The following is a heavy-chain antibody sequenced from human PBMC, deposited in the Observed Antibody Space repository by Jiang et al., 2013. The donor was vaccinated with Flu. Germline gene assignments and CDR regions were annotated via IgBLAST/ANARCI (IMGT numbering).Heavy chain of an antibody. CDR2: IYGNDNQ. Sequence: KPTQTLTLTCTFSGFSLSTSAVGVGWIRQPPGKALEWLGIIYGNDNQHYSPSLKSRLTITKDTSKNQVVLTMTNMDPVDTATYYCAHRGGLMGWFDPWGQGTLVTVSS. CDR1: GFSLSTSAVG. V-gene: IGHV2-5*01. CDR3: AHRGGLMGWFDP. J-gene: IGHJ5*02. D-gene: IGHD3-16*01.